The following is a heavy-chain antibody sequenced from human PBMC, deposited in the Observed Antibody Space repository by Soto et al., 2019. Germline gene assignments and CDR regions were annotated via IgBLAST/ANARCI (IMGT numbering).Heavy chain of an antibody. CDR1: GGSISSYY. CDR2: IYHSGST. D-gene: IGHD3-22*01. V-gene: IGHV4-59*01. J-gene: IGHJ4*02. Sequence: PSETLSLTCTVSGGSISSYYWSWIRQPPGKGLEWIGYIYHSGSTNYNPSLKSRVTISVDTSKNQFSLKLTSVTAADTAVYYCAGVGYYDSSGYYYFDYWGQGTLVTVSS. CDR3: AGVGYYDSSGYYYFDY.